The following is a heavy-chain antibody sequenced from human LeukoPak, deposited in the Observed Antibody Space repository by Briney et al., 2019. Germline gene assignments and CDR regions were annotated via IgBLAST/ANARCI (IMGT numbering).Heavy chain of an antibody. V-gene: IGHV4-59*11. Sequence: SETLSLTRTVSCGSISSHYWSWIRQPPGKGLEWIGYIYYSGSTNYNPSLKSRVTISVDTSKNQFSLKLSSVTAADTAVYYCARGSIAAPSPVDYWGQGTLVTVSS. D-gene: IGHD6-6*01. CDR1: CGSISSHY. J-gene: IGHJ4*02. CDR2: IYYSGST. CDR3: ARGSIAAPSPVDY.